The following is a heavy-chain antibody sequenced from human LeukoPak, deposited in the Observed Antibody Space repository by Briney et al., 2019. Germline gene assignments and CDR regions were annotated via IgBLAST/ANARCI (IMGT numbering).Heavy chain of an antibody. D-gene: IGHD3-22*01. V-gene: IGHV4-30-4*01. Sequence: SETLSLTCAVYGGSISSGDCYWSWIRQPPGKGLEWIGYIYYSGSTYYNPSLKSRVTISVDTSKNQFSLKLSSVTAADTAVYYCARAPYYYDSSGYHFDYWGQGTLVTVSS. CDR1: GGSISSGDCY. CDR3: ARAPYYYDSSGYHFDY. CDR2: IYYSGST. J-gene: IGHJ4*02.